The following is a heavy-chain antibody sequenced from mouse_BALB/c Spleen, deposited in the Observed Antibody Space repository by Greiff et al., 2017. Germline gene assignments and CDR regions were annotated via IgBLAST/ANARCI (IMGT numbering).Heavy chain of an antibody. CDR3: ARWGYWFAY. CDR1: GYTFTSYW. Sequence: QVQLQPPGAELVKPGASVKLSCKASGYTFTSYWMHWVKQRPGQGLEWIGEINPSNGRTNYNEKFKSKATLTVDKSSSTAYMQLSSLTSEDSAVYYCARWGYWFAYWGQGTLVTVSA. V-gene: IGHV1S81*02. J-gene: IGHJ3*01. D-gene: IGHD3-1*01. CDR2: INPSNGRT.